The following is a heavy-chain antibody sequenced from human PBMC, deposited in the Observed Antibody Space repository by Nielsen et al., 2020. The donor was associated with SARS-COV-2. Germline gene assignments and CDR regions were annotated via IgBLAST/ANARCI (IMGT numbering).Heavy chain of an antibody. Sequence: WIRQPPGTVLEYVSAISSNGGSTYYADPVKGRFTISRDNSKNTLYLQMSSLRAEDTAVYYCVKWGDSSSWYGAYYYYGMDVWGQGTTVTVSS. V-gene: IGHV3-64D*06. J-gene: IGHJ6*02. CDR2: ISSNGGST. CDR3: VKWGDSSSWYGAYYYYGMDV. D-gene: IGHD6-13*01.